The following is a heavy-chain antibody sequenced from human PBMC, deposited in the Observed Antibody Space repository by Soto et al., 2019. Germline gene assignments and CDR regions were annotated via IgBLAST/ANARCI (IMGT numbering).Heavy chain of an antibody. CDR3: AKVPSSSGWAGFDY. V-gene: IGHV3-23*01. J-gene: IGHJ4*02. D-gene: IGHD6-19*01. CDR2: ISGSGGRT. CDR1: GFTFSSYA. Sequence: EVQLLESGGGLVQPGGSLRLSCAASGFTFSSYAMSWVRQAPGKGLEWVSAISGSGGRTYYADSVKGRFTISRDNSKNTRYLQMNSLRAEDTAVYYCAKVPSSSGWAGFDYWGQGTLVTVSS.